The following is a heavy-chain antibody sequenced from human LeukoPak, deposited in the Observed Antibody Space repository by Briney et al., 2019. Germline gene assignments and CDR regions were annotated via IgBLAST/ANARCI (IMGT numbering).Heavy chain of an antibody. Sequence: GGSLRLSCAASGFTFSSYGMNWVRQAPGKGLEWVSSVSSSSSYICYADSVKGRFTISRDNAKNSLSLQMNSLRAEDTAVYYCARDQRATASTGSYFDYWGQGTLVTVSS. J-gene: IGHJ4*02. CDR1: GFTFSSYG. V-gene: IGHV3-21*01. CDR2: VSSSSSYI. CDR3: ARDQRATASTGSYFDY. D-gene: IGHD1-1*01.